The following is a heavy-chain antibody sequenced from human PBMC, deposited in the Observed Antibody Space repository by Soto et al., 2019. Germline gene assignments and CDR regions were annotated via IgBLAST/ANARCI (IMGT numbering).Heavy chain of an antibody. CDR2: ISYDGSNK. V-gene: IGHV3-30*18. D-gene: IGHD3-3*01. Sequence: GGSLRLSCAASGFTFSSYGMHWVRQAPGKGLEWVAVISYDGSNKYYADSVKGRFTISRDNSKNTLYLQMNSLRAEDTAVYYCAKDRTGHHDFWSGYYFDYCGQGTLVPVSS. CDR3: AKDRTGHHDFWSGYYFDY. J-gene: IGHJ4*02. CDR1: GFTFSSYG.